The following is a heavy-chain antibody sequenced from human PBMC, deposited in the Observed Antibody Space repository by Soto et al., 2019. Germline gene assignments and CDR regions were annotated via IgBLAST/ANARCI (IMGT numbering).Heavy chain of an antibody. CDR3: AKDRVCFTSGWEVFDF. CDR2: ISGNGATT. CDR1: GVAFSFYS. Sequence: EVALLESGGGLVQPGGSLRLSCEVSGVAFSFYSMRWVRQAPGKGLEWVASISGNGATTYYAASGRGRFTFSRDNSKNTVHLQMNSLRGEDTAVYYCAKDRVCFTSGWEVFDFWGQGTLVTVSS. J-gene: IGHJ4*02. D-gene: IGHD6-19*01. V-gene: IGHV3-23*01.